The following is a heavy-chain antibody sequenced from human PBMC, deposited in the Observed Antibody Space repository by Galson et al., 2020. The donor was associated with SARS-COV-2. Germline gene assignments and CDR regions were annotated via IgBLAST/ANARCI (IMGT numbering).Heavy chain of an antibody. Sequence: GGSLRLSCAASGFTFSSYAMSWVRQAPGKGLEWVSAISGSGGSTYYADSVKGRFTISRDNSKNTLYLQMNSLRAEDTAVYYCAKDRTYYYGSGSYYNHDAYGVWGQGTMVTVSS. D-gene: IGHD3-10*01. CDR2: ISGSGGST. J-gene: IGHJ3*01. CDR3: AKDRTYYYGSGSYYNHDAYGV. V-gene: IGHV3-23*01. CDR1: GFTFSSYA.